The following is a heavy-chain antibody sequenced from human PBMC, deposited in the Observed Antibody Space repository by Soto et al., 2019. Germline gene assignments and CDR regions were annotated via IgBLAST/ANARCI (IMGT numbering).Heavy chain of an antibody. CDR1: GGTFSSYT. D-gene: IGHD3-10*01. CDR2: IIPILGIA. V-gene: IGHV1-69*02. CDR3: ARSSGFGGSRDWFDP. Sequence: QVQLVQSGAEVKKPGSSVKVSCKASGGTFSSYTISWVRQAPGQGLEWMGRIIPILGIANYAQKFQGRVTITADKATSKAYMELSSLRSEDTAVYYCARSSGFGGSRDWFDPWGQGTLVTVSS. J-gene: IGHJ5*02.